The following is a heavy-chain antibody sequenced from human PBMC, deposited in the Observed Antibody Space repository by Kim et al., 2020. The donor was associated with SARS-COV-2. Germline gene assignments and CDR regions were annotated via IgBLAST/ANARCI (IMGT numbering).Heavy chain of an antibody. CDR1: GYTFTKYG. CDR2: VNAGNGDT. V-gene: IGHV1-3*01. D-gene: IGHD2-8*01. Sequence: ASVKVSCKASGYTFTKYGVHWVRQAHGQSLEWMGWVNAGNGDTHYSPKFQDRVTITRDTSATTAYMELSSLRSEDTAVYYCARPSFCADGICPYYDYWGQGTLVTVSS. CDR3: ARPSFCADGICPYYDY. J-gene: IGHJ4*02.